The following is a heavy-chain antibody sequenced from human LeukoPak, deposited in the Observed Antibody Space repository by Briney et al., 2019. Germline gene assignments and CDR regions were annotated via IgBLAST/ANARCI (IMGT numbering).Heavy chain of an antibody. V-gene: IGHV4-59*01. J-gene: IGHJ6*03. Sequence: SETLSLTCTVSGGSISSYYWSWIRQPPGKGLEWIGYIYYSGSTNYNPPLKSRVTISVDTSKNQFSLKLSSVTAADTAVYYCAREGSSWYPYYYYYMDVWGKGTTVTVSS. D-gene: IGHD6-13*01. CDR1: GGSISSYY. CDR3: AREGSSWYPYYYYYMDV. CDR2: IYYSGST.